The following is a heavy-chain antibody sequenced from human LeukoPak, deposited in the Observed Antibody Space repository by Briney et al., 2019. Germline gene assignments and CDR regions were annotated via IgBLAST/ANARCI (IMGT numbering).Heavy chain of an antibody. CDR2: LYYSGST. CDR3: ARQGGSPDWFDP. Sequence: SETLSLICTVSGGSISSSAYYWGWIRQPPGKGLEWIGSLYYSGSTYYNPSLKSRVTISVDTSKKQFSLKLTSVTAADTAVYYCARQGGSPDWFDPWGQGTLVTVSS. CDR1: GGSISSSAYY. D-gene: IGHD1-26*01. J-gene: IGHJ5*02. V-gene: IGHV4-39*01.